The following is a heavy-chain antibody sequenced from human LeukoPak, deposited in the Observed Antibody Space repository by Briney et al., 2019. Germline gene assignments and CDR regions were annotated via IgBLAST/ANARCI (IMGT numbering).Heavy chain of an antibody. CDR1: GGSNSSETYY. CDR2: IYSSGST. J-gene: IGHJ5*02. CDR3: ARGGRGFDP. Sequence: SETLSLTCTVSGGSNSSETYYWTWVRQPAGKGLEWIGRIYSSGSTSYNPSLKSRVTISVDTSKNQFSLELNSVTASDTAVYYCARGGRGFDPWGQGTLVTVSS. V-gene: IGHV4-61*02.